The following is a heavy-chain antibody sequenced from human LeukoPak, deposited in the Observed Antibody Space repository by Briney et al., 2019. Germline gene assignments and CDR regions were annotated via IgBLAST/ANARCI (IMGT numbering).Heavy chain of an antibody. CDR2: IYDSGRT. V-gene: IGHV4-39*07. CDR1: GGSISSSSYY. Sequence: SETLSLTCTVSGGSISSSSYYWGWIRQPPGKGLEWIGSIYDSGRTFYNPSLKSRVTISADTSKNQFSLKLSSVTAADTAVYYCARDRTYLDYWGQGTLVTVSS. CDR3: ARDRTYLDY. J-gene: IGHJ4*02.